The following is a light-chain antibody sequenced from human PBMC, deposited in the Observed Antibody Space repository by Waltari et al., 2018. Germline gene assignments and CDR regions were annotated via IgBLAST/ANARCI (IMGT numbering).Light chain of an antibody. CDR3: MQILQPART. V-gene: IGKV2-28*01. CDR1: QSHLHSNGYNY. Sequence: DILMTQSPLSLPVTPGEPASISCRSSQSHLHSNGYNYLAWYLQKPGQSPQVLIYLGSNRASGVPDRFSCSGSGTDFTLNISRVEAEDVGVYYCMQILQPARTFGQGTRLEIK. CDR2: LGS. J-gene: IGKJ2*01.